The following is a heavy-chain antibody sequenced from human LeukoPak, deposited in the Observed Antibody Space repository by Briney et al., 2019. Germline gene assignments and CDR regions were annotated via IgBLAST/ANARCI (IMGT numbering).Heavy chain of an antibody. D-gene: IGHD5-18*01. J-gene: IGHJ4*02. CDR3: ARAGNPVEDTAMVDFDY. CDR1: GYTFTSYG. CDR2: ISAYNGNT. V-gene: IGHV1-18*01. Sequence: GASVKVSCKASGYTFTSYGISWVRQAPGQGLEWMGWISAYNGNTNYAQKLQGRVTMTTDTSTSTAYMELRSLRSDDTAVYYCARAGNPVEDTAMVDFDYWGQGTLVTVSS.